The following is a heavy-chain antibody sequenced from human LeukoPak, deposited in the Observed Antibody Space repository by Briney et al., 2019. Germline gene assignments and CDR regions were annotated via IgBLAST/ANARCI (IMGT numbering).Heavy chain of an antibody. J-gene: IGHJ5*02. D-gene: IGHD4-17*01. CDR3: ASVNYGDYDDGDPNWFDP. CDR1: GGSISSYY. V-gene: IGHV4-59*08. CDR2: IYYSGST. Sequence: PSETLSLTCTVSGGSISSYYWSWIRQPPGKGLEWIGYIYYSGSTNYNPSLKSRVTISVDTSKNQFSLKLSSVTAADTAVYYCASVNYGDYDDGDPNWFDPWGQGTLVTVSS.